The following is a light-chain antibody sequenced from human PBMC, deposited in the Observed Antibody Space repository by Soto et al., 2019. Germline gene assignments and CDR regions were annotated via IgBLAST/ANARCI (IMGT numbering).Light chain of an antibody. CDR2: DDS. CDR1: NIGSKS. CDR3: QVWDTGSDHVV. Sequence: SYELTQPPSVSVAPGQTARSTCGGNNIGSKSVHWYQQKPGQAPVLVVYDDSDRPSGIPERFSGSNSGNTATLTISRVEAGDEADYYCQVWDTGSDHVVFGGGTKVTVL. J-gene: IGLJ2*01. V-gene: IGLV3-21*02.